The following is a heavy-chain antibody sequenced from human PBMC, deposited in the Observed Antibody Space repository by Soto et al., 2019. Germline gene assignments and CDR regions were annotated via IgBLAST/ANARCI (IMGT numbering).Heavy chain of an antibody. D-gene: IGHD3-10*01. V-gene: IGHV1-18*01. CDR2: ISAYNGNT. Sequence: QVQLVQSGAEVKKPGASVKVSCKASGYTFTSYGISWVRQATGQGLEWMGWISAYNGNTNYAQKLQGRVTMTTDTSTSTADMELRSMRSDDTAVYYCARHGFGERTPLNWFDPCGQGTLVTVSS. CDR1: GYTFTSYG. CDR3: ARHGFGERTPLNWFDP. J-gene: IGHJ5*02.